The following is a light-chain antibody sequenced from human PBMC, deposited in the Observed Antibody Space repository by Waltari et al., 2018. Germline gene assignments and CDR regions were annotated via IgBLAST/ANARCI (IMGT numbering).Light chain of an antibody. J-gene: IGKJ4*01. Sequence: DIQMTQSPSSVSASVGDRVTITCRASEDVSTWLAWYQQKPGKVPQLLIFAASVLRTGVSSRFTSSGSGTDFTLTISSLEPEDFATYYCQQSNTFPLTFGGGTKVEIK. CDR2: AAS. CDR1: EDVSTW. CDR3: QQSNTFPLT. V-gene: IGKV1-12*01.